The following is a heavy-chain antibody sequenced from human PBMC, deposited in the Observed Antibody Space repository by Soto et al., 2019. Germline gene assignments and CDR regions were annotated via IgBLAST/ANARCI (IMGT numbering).Heavy chain of an antibody. D-gene: IGHD4-17*01. Sequence: ASVKVSCKASGYTFTSYYMHWVRQAPGQGLEWMGIINPSSGNTSYAQKLQGRVTMTTDTSTSTAYMELRSLRSDDTAVYYCARGLGYGGNFAYWGQGTLVTVSS. CDR3: ARGLGYGGNFAY. CDR1: GYTFTSYY. J-gene: IGHJ4*02. CDR2: INPSSGNT. V-gene: IGHV1-46*01.